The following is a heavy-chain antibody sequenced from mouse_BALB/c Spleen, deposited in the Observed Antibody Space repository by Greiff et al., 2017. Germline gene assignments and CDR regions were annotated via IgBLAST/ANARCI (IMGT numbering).Heavy chain of an antibody. D-gene: IGHD2-4*01. Sequence: DVKLQESGPGLVKPSQSLSLTCTVTGYSITSDYAWTWIRQFPGNKLEWMGYISYSGSTSYNPSLKSRISITRDTSKNQFFLQLNSVTTEDTATYYCARNYYDYDTGYYYAMDYWGQGTSVTVSS. CDR2: ISYSGST. V-gene: IGHV3-2*02. J-gene: IGHJ4*01. CDR3: ARNYYDYDTGYYYAMDY. CDR1: GYSITSDYA.